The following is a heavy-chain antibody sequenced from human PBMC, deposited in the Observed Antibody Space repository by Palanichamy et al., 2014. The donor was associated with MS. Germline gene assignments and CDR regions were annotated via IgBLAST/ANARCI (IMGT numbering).Heavy chain of an antibody. CDR2: IYSGGST. V-gene: IGHV3-53*01. CDR3: ARRPRRDGYNGNYYYYGMDV. CDR1: GFTVSSNY. Sequence: EVQLVESGGGLIQPGGSLRLSCAASGFTVSSNYMSWVRQAPGKGLEWVSVIYSGGSTYYADSVKGRFTISRDNSKNTLHLQMNSLRAEDTAVYYCARRPRRDGYNGNYYYYGMDVWGQGTTVTVSS. J-gene: IGHJ6*02. D-gene: IGHD5-24*01.